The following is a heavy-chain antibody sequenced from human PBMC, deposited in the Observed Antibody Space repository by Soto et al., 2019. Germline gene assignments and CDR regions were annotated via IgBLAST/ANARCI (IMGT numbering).Heavy chain of an antibody. J-gene: IGHJ5*02. D-gene: IGHD2-2*01. V-gene: IGHV4-59*08. CDR1: GGSISSYD. Sequence: PSVTLSLTCTVSGGSISSYDWSWIRPPPGKGLEWIGYIYYSGSTNYNPSLKSRVTISVDTSKNQFSLKLSSVTAADTAVYYCARLEADCSSTSCYTDWFDPWGQGTLVTVSS. CDR3: ARLEADCSSTSCYTDWFDP. CDR2: IYYSGST.